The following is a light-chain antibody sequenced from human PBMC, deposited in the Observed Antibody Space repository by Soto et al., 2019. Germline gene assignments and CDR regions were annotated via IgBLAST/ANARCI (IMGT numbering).Light chain of an antibody. CDR3: TSYTTSGTWV. V-gene: IGLV2-14*01. CDR2: EVT. J-gene: IGLJ3*02. Sequence: QSALTQPASVSGSPGQSITISCTGTSSDIGGYNYVSWYQQHPGKAPKLLIYEVTNRPSGVSNRFSGSKSGNTASLTISGLQADYEADYYCTSYTTSGTWVFGGGTKLTVL. CDR1: SSDIGGYNY.